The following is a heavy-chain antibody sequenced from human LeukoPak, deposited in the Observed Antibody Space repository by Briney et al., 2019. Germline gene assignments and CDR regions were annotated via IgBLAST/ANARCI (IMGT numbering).Heavy chain of an antibody. Sequence: GGSLRLSCAASGFTFSTHAMHWVRQAPGKGLEWVSAISGSGGSTYYADSVKGRFTISRDNSKNTLYLQMNSLRAEDTAVYYCAKSPRAPAMVTVFDYWGQGTLVTVSS. D-gene: IGHD5-18*01. V-gene: IGHV3-23*01. CDR3: AKSPRAPAMVTVFDY. J-gene: IGHJ4*02. CDR2: ISGSGGST. CDR1: GFTFSTHA.